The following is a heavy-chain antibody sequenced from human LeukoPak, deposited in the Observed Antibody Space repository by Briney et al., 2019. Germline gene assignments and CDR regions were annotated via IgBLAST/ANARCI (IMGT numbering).Heavy chain of an antibody. CDR2: INSDGRNI. J-gene: IGHJ4*02. Sequence: GGSLRLSCAASGFTFSSHWMHWVRQAPGKGLGWVSRINSDGRNINYADSVKGRFTISRDNAKNTLYLQMNSLRVEDTAVYYCTRGPPDGSGNYYPGDFWGQGTLVTVSS. CDR1: GFTFSSHW. V-gene: IGHV3-74*01. CDR3: TRGPPDGSGNYYPGDF. D-gene: IGHD3-10*01.